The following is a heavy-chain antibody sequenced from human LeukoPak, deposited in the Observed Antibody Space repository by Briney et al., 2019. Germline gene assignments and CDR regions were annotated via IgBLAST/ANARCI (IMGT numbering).Heavy chain of an antibody. V-gene: IGHV1-46*01. J-gene: IGHJ6*03. D-gene: IGHD5-12*01. CDR3: ARIGFDYSGYPNYYYYMDV. CDR1: GYTFTSYY. CDR2: INPSGGST. Sequence: ASVKVSCKASGYTFTSYYMHWVRQAPGQGLEWMGIINPSGGSTSYAQKFQGRVTITRNTSISTAYMELSSLRSEDTAVYYCARIGFDYSGYPNYYYYMDVWGKGTTVTVSS.